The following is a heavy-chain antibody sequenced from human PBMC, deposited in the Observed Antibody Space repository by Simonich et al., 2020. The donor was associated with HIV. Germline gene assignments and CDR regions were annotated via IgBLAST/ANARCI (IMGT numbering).Heavy chain of an antibody. Sequence: QVQLQQWGAGLLKPSETLSLTCAVYGGSFSGYYWSWIRLPPGKGLEWIGEINHSGSTNDNPSLKSRGTISVDTSKNQFSRKLSSVTAADTAVYYCARLTAGGLGEYFQHWGQGTLVTVSS. CDR2: INHSGST. V-gene: IGHV4-34*01. CDR1: GGSFSGYY. CDR3: ARLTAGGLGEYFQH. J-gene: IGHJ1*01. D-gene: IGHD6-13*01.